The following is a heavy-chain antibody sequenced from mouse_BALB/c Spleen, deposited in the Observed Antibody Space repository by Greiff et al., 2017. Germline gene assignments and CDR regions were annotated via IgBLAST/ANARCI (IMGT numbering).Heavy chain of an antibody. CDR2: INPYNDGT. D-gene: IGHD2-4*01. V-gene: IGHV1-14*01. J-gene: IGHJ1*01. Sequence: EVQLKESGPELVKPGASVKMSCKASGYTFTSYVMHWVKQKPGQGLEWIGYINPYNDGTKYNEKFKGKATLTSDKSSSTAYMELSSLTSEDSAVYYCARGGLRREWYFDVWGAGTTVTVSS. CDR3: ARGGLRREWYFDV. CDR1: GYTFTSYV.